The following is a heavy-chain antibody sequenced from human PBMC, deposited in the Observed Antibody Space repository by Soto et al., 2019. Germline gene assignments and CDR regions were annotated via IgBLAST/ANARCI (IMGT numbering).Heavy chain of an antibody. D-gene: IGHD3-22*01. V-gene: IGHV4-31*03. CDR2: ICYSGST. CDR3: ARLYETTGYYDEGWFDP. J-gene: IGHJ5*02. Sequence: QVQLQESGPGLVKPSQTLSLTCTVSGGSISTGGYYWSWIRQHPGKGLEWIGHICYSGSTYHNPSLKRRLIISVDTSKNQFSLKLSSVTAADTAVYYCARLYETTGYYDEGWFDPWGQGTLVTVSS. CDR1: GGSISTGGYY.